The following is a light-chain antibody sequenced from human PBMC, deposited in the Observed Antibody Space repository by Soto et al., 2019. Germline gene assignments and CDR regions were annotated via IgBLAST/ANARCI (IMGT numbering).Light chain of an antibody. CDR1: QSVSSSY. Sequence: EIVLTQSPGTLSLSPGERATLSCRASQSVSSSYLVWYQQRPGQPPRLLIYGTSNRAAGIPDRFTGTGSGTDFTLTIYRLEPEDSAVYYCQQHGSPALTFGGGTKVEIK. V-gene: IGKV3-20*01. CDR2: GTS. J-gene: IGKJ4*01. CDR3: QQHGSPALT.